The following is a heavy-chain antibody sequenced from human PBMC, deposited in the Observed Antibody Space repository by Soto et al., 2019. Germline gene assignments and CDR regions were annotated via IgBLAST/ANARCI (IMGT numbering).Heavy chain of an antibody. CDR1: GFTFSSYG. V-gene: IGHV3-30*03. Sequence: GGSLRLSCAASGFTFSSYGMHWVRQAPGKGLEWVAVISYDGSNKYYADSVKGRFTISRDNSKNTLYLQMNSLRAEDTAVYYCARTRETYYFDYWGQGTLVTVSS. CDR3: ARTRETYYFDY. CDR2: ISYDGSNK. J-gene: IGHJ4*02.